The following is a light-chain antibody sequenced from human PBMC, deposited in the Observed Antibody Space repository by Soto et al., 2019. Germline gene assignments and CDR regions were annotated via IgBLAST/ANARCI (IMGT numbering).Light chain of an antibody. CDR1: SSDVGRYNY. J-gene: IGLJ3*02. CDR2: DVS. Sequence: QSVLTQPRSVSGYPGQSVTISCTGTSSDVGRYNYVSWFQQHPGKAPKLLIYDVSERPSGVPDRFSGSKSGYTASLTISGLQAEDEADYYCCSYVDSYTWVFGGGTKVTVL. CDR3: CSYVDSYTWV. V-gene: IGLV2-11*01.